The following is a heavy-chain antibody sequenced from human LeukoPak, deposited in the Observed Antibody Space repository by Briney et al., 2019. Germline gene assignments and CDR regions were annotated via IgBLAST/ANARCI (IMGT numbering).Heavy chain of an antibody. CDR2: ISSSGGTT. J-gene: IGHJ6*03. Sequence: GGSLRLSCVASGFTFSSYAMGWVRQAAGKGLEWVSDISSSGGTTYYADSVKGRFTISRDNSKNTLYLQMNSLRAEDTAVYYCARGPPRDYYYYMDVWGKGTTVTISS. CDR3: ARGPPRDYYYYMDV. CDR1: GFTFSSYA. V-gene: IGHV3-23*01.